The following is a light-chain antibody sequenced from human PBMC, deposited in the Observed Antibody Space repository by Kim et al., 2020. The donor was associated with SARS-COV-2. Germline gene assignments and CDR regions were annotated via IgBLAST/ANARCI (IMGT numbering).Light chain of an antibody. J-gene: IGKJ5*01. Sequence: ASVGDRVTITCRASQTISNFLAWYQQKPETAPRLLISETSTLQTGVPSRFSGSGSGTEFTLTISDLQPEDFVTYYCQQYDTHALTFGQGTRLEIK. CDR2: ETS. CDR3: QQYDTHALT. V-gene: IGKV1-5*01. CDR1: QTISNF.